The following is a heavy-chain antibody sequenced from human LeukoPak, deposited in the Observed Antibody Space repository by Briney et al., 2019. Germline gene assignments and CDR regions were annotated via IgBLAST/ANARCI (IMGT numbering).Heavy chain of an antibody. D-gene: IGHD2-21*01. J-gene: IGHJ4*01. Sequence: GGSLRLSCAASGLTFSSHEMNWVRQAPGKGPEWVSYISRSGSTIYYAHSVKGRFTISRDNAKNSLYLQMNSLRAEDTAVYYCARRRYSTSSSVYFDYWGHGTRVTVSS. CDR2: ISRSGSTI. V-gene: IGHV3-48*03. CDR1: GLTFSSHE. CDR3: ARRRYSTSSSVYFDY.